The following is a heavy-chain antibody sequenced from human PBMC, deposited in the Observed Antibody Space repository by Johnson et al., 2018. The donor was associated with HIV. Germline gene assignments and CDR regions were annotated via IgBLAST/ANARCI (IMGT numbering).Heavy chain of an antibody. Sequence: VQLVESGGGLVKPGGSLRLSCAASGFTFSDHYMDWVRQAPGKGLEWVGRTRKKGNSYTTEYAAAVNGRFTFSSDYAKNSLFLQMNSLRVDDTALYYCARDGESQQLPLGDAFDVWGRGTLVTVSP. V-gene: IGHV3-72*01. J-gene: IGHJ3*01. CDR2: TRKKGNSYTT. CDR3: ARDGESQQLPLGDAFDV. D-gene: IGHD6-13*01. CDR1: GFTFSDHY.